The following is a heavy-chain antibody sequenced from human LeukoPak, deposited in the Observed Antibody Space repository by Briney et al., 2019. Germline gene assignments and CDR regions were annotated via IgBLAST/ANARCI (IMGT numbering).Heavy chain of an antibody. CDR1: GFTFGSYA. CDR3: AKRGIVIRAVIIIGFHKEAYYFDY. Sequence: GGSLRLSCAASGFTFGSYAMYWVRQAPGKGLEWVSGISGSGGSTFYADSVKGRFIISRDTSKNTVYLQMNSLRVEDTAVYFCAKRGIVIRAVIIIGFHKEAYYFDYWGQGILVTVSS. V-gene: IGHV3-23*01. CDR2: ISGSGGST. D-gene: IGHD3-10*01. J-gene: IGHJ4*02.